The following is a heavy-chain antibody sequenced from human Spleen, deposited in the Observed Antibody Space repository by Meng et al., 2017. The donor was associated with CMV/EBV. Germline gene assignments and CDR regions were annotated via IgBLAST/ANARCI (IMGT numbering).Heavy chain of an antibody. CDR1: GFTFSSYW. D-gene: IGHD2-15*01. CDR2: IKQDGSKK. V-gene: IGHV3-7*01. J-gene: IGHJ4*02. CDR3: ARDVGYLAFDY. Sequence: LSLTCAASGFTFSSYWMDWVRQAPGKGLEWVANIKQDGSKKYYVDSVKGRFTISRDNAKNSLYLQMNSLRAEDTAVYYCARDVGYLAFDYWGQGTLVTVSS.